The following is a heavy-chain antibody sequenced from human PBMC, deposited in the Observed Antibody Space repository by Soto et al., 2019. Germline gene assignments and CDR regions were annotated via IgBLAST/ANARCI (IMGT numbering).Heavy chain of an antibody. Sequence: LSLTCAVSGGSISSGGYSWSWIRQPPGKGLEWIGYIYHSGSTYYNPSLKSRVTISVDRSKNQFSLKLSSVTAADTAVYYCARAQPMGYCSGGSCYGWFDPWGQGTLVTVSS. CDR2: IYHSGST. J-gene: IGHJ5*02. CDR1: GGSISSGGYS. V-gene: IGHV4-30-2*01. D-gene: IGHD2-15*01. CDR3: ARAQPMGYCSGGSCYGWFDP.